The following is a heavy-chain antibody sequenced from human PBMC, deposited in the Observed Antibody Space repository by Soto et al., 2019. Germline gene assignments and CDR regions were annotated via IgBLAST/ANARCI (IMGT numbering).Heavy chain of an antibody. Sequence: QVQLQQWGAGPLRPLETLSLTSGVSGGSFRGYYWPWIRHSPGRGLRWIGEINDRGSINYNPSLKSRVSISVDTSKNHYSLNLRSVTAADTAVYYCARESHDILTGPPWVWYFDLWGRGTLVTVSS. V-gene: IGHV4-34*01. CDR1: GGSFRGYY. CDR2: INDRGSI. J-gene: IGHJ2*01. CDR3: ARESHDILTGPPWVWYFDL. D-gene: IGHD3-9*01.